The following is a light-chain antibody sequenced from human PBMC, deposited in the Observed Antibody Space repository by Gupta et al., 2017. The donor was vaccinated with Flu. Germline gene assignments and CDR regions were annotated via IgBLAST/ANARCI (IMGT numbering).Light chain of an antibody. J-gene: IGKJ3*01. CDR2: DAS. CDR3: RQDYNIHFT. CDR1: QDISNS. Sequence: DIHMTQSPSSLSASVGVRVTITCQASQDISNSLYWYQQKPGKAPKLLIYDASNFLTGVPSRFSGSGSGRDFTFSIISMQPPDVATSYCRQDYNIHFTFGHGTKVEIK. V-gene: IGKV1-33*01.